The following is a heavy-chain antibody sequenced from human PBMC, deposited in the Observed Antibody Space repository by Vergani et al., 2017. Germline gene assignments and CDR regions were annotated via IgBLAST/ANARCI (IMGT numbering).Heavy chain of an antibody. CDR1: GFTFDDYA. D-gene: IGHD1-26*01. J-gene: IGHJ4*02. Sequence: EVQLVESGGGLVQPGRSLRLSCAASGFTFDDYAMHWVRQAPGKGLEWVSGISWNSGSIGYADSVKGRFTISRDNAKNSLYLQMNSLRAEDTAVYYCARDLVGATSHWGQGTLVTVSS. CDR3: ARDLVGATSH. V-gene: IGHV3-9*01. CDR2: ISWNSGSI.